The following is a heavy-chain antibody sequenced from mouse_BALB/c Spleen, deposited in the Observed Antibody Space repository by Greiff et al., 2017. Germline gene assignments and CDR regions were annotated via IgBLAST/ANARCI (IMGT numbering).Heavy chain of an antibody. CDR3: ARSGYSYYYGMDY. J-gene: IGHJ4*01. V-gene: IGHV1S29*02. Sequence: VQLQQSGPELVKPGASVKISCKASGYTFTDYNMHWVKQSHGKSLEWIGYIYPYNGGTGYNQKFKSKATLTVDNSSSTAYMELRSLTSEDSAVYYCARSGYSYYYGMDYWGQGTSVTVSS. D-gene: IGHD2-14*01. CDR2: IYPYNGGT. CDR1: GYTFTDYN.